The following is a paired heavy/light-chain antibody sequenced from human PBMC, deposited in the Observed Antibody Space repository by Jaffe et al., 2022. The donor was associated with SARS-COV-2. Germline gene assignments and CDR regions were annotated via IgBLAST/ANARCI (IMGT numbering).Heavy chain of an antibody. D-gene: IGHD4-17*01. CDR3: AKDLTTVTTEYYYGMDV. V-gene: IGHV3-23*01. CDR2: ISGSGGST. J-gene: IGHJ6*02. CDR1: GFTFSSYA. Sequence: EVQLLESGGGLVQPGGSLRLSCAASGFTFSSYAMSWVRQAPGKGLEWVSAISGSGGSTYYADSVKGRFTISRDYSKNTLYLQMNSLRAEDTAVYYCAKDLTTVTTEYYYGMDVWGQGTTVTVSS.
Light chain of an antibody. V-gene: IGLV3-1*01. J-gene: IGLJ1*01. CDR1: KLGDKY. CDR3: QAWDSSTASYV. CDR2: QDS. Sequence: SYELTQPPSLSVSPGQTASITCSGDKLGDKYACWYQQKPGQSPVLVIYQDSKRPSGIPERFSGSNSGNTATLTISGTQAMDEADYYCQAWDSSTASYVFGTGTKVTVL.